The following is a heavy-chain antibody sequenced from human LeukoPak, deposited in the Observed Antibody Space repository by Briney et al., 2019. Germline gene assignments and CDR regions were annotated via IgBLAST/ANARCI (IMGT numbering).Heavy chain of an antibody. D-gene: IGHD3-10*02. CDR3: ARSYVLHFLDP. J-gene: IGHJ5*02. CDR2: ISSDGSKT. Sequence: GGSLRLSCAASGFTFTTFGMHWVRQTPAKGLEWVAFISSDGSKTYYTDSVKGRFTISRDDSYNTLYLQMTNLRPDASAIYFCARSYVLHFLDPWGRGTLVTVSS. V-gene: IGHV3-30*02. CDR1: GFTFTTFG.